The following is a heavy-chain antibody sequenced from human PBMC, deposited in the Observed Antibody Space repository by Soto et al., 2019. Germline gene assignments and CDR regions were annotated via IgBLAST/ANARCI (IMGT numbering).Heavy chain of an antibody. J-gene: IGHJ4*02. CDR3: AREDSIIIPAVSDF. CDR1: GFAFNNYG. D-gene: IGHD2-2*01. Sequence: GGSLRLSCTVSGFAFNNYGINWVRQAPGKGLEWVSSISKSDYTYYSDSVKGRFTISRDSAKNSVSLQMTTLRVDDTAVYYCAREDSIIIPAVSDFWGQGPRATV. CDR2: ISKSDYT. V-gene: IGHV3-21*01.